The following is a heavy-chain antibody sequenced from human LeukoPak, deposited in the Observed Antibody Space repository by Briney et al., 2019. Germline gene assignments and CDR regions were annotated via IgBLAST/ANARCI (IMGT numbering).Heavy chain of an antibody. D-gene: IGHD4-11*01. J-gene: IGHJ4*02. CDR3: AKVDGNPTVTTPSFDY. V-gene: IGHV3-23*01. Sequence: PGGSLRLSCAASGFTFSSYAMSWVRQAPGKGLEWVSAISGSGGSTYFADSVKGRLTLSRDNSKNTLHLQMNSLRAEDTAVYYCAKVDGNPTVTTPSFDYWGQGTLVTVSS. CDR1: GFTFSSYA. CDR2: ISGSGGST.